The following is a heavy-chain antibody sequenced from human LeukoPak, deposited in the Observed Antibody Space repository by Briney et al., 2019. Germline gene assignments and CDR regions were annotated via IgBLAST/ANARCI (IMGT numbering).Heavy chain of an antibody. CDR3: ARGGLDNYYYYYMDV. CDR2: ISSSSSYI. D-gene: IGHD6-19*01. V-gene: IGHV3-21*01. Sequence: GGSLRLSCAASGFTFINAWMSWVRQAPGKGLEWVSSISSSSSYIYYADSVKGRFTISRDNAKNSLYLQMNSLRAEDTAVYYCARGGLDNYYYYYMDVWGKGTTVTVSS. CDR1: GFTFINAW. J-gene: IGHJ6*03.